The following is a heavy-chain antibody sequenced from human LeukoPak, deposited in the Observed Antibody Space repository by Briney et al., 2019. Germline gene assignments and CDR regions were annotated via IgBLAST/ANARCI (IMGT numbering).Heavy chain of an antibody. CDR2: INPSGGST. D-gene: IGHD2-2*01. CDR1: GYTFTSYY. V-gene: IGHV1-46*01. CDR3: ARAELVPAASLYYFDY. Sequence: ASVKVSCKASGYTFTSYYMHWVRQAPGQGLEWMGIINPSGGSTSYAQKFQGRVTMTRDTSTSTVYMELSSLRSEDTAVYYCARAELVPAASLYYFDYWGQGTLVTVSS. J-gene: IGHJ4*02.